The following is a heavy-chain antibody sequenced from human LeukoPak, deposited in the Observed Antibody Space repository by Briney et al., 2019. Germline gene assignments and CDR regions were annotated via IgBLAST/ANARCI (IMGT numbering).Heavy chain of an antibody. CDR3: ARDRGYSSFDY. V-gene: IGHV3-48*04. D-gene: IGHD4-23*01. CDR1: GLSLSSSN. Sequence: GGSLRLSCAASGLSLSSSNMHWVRQSPGGGLEWLSYISAGSGTVFSADSVKGRFSISRDNARESLFLQMNSLRVEDTAVYYCARDRGYSSFDYWGQGTLVTVSS. J-gene: IGHJ4*02. CDR2: ISAGSGTV.